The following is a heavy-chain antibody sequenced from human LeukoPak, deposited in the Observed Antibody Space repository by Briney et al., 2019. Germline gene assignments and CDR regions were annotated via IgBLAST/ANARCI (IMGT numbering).Heavy chain of an antibody. Sequence: GGSLRLSCAASGFTFSSYWMGWVRQAPGKGLEWVANIRHDGCEKYYVDSVKGRFAISRDNAKDSLYLQINSLRAEDTAVYHCARVIAARPARRTYYYMDVWGKGTTVTVSS. J-gene: IGHJ6*03. V-gene: IGHV3-7*01. D-gene: IGHD6-6*01. CDR2: IRHDGCEK. CDR3: ARVIAARPARRTYYYMDV. CDR1: GFTFSSYW.